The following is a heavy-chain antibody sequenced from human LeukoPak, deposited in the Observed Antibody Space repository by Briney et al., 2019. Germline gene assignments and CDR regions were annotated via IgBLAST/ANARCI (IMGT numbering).Heavy chain of an antibody. CDR3: ARPSGSYYYYYYMDV. D-gene: IGHD1-26*01. V-gene: IGHV3-21*01. J-gene: IGHJ6*03. CDR2: ISSSSSYR. Sequence: ETLSLTCTVSGGSISRYYWSWIRQPPGKGLEWVSSISSSSSYRYYADSVKGRFTISRDNAKNSLYLQMNSLRAEDTAVYYCARPSGSYYYYYYMDVWGKGTTVTVSS. CDR1: GGSISRYY.